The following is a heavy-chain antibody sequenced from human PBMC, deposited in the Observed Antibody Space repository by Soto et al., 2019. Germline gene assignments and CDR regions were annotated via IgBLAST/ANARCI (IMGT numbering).Heavy chain of an antibody. CDR1: GGSISSGGYY. CDR2: IYYSGST. Sequence: QVQLQESGPGLVKPSQTLSLTCTVSGGSISSGGYYWSWIRQHPGKGLEWIGYIYYSGSTYYNPSLKSRVTISVDTSKNQFPLKLSSVTAADTAVYYCARGHSLTMVRGVISDYWGQGTLVTVSS. J-gene: IGHJ4*02. D-gene: IGHD3-10*01. V-gene: IGHV4-31*03. CDR3: ARGHSLTMVRGVISDY.